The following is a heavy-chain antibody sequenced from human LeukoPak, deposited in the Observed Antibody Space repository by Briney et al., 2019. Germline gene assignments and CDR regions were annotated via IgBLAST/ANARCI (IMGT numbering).Heavy chain of an antibody. CDR2: ISYDGSNK. CDR3: ARDERYCSGGSCYGPDY. J-gene: IGHJ4*02. V-gene: IGHV3-30-3*01. D-gene: IGHD2-15*01. Sequence: GGSLRLSCAASGFTFSDYYMSWIRQAPGKGLEWVAVISYDGSNKYYADSVKGRFTISRDNSKNTLYLQMNSLRAEDTAVYYCARDERYCSGGSCYGPDYWGQGTLVTVSS. CDR1: GFTFSDYY.